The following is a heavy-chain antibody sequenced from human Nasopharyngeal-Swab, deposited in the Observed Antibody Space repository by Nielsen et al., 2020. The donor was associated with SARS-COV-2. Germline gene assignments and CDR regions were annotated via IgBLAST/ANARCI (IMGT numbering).Heavy chain of an antibody. CDR3: TTSSSGWFEVDY. V-gene: IGHV3-15*01. Sequence: GESLKISCAVSGSTFTNVWMTWVRQAPGKGLEWVGRIKSKTDGGTSDYAAPVKGRFTISRDDSKNTLYLQMNSLRTEDTAVYYCTTSSSGWFEVDYWGQGTLVTVSS. D-gene: IGHD6-19*01. J-gene: IGHJ4*02. CDR1: GSTFTNVW. CDR2: IKSKTDGGTS.